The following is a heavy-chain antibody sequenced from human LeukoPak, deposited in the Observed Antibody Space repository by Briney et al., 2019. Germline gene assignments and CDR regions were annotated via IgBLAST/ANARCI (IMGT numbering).Heavy chain of an antibody. D-gene: IGHD2-15*01. CDR3: ARFPRYCSGGSCYSGPTYYYYMDV. CDR1: GGSISSGSYY. Sequence: PSQTLSPTCTVSGGSISSGSYYWSWIRQPAGKGLEWIGRFYTSGSTNYNPSLKSRVTISVNTSKNQFSLKLSSVTAADTAVYYCARFPRYCSGGSCYSGPTYYYYMDVWGKGTTVTVSS. CDR2: FYTSGST. J-gene: IGHJ6*03. V-gene: IGHV4-61*02.